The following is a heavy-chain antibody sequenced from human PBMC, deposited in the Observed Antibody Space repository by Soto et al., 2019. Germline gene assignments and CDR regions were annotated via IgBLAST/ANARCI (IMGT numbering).Heavy chain of an antibody. J-gene: IGHJ5*02. CDR3: ATAPETFSTAGYYVNCLDP. CDR1: GASFTDGSLF. D-gene: IGHD3-22*01. CDR2: TYIGGMT. Sequence: AETLCLTCTVSGASFTDGSLFWGWIRQSPGKGVEWIASTYIGGMTYYNPSLRSRVTISVDTSKSQFSLRLNSVTAADTAVYYCATAPETFSTAGYYVNCLDPRGHGTLVTV. V-gene: IGHV4-39*01.